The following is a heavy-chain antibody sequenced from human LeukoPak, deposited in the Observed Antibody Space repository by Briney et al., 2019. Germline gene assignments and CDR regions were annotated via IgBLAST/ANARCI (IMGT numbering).Heavy chain of an antibody. J-gene: IGHJ4*02. V-gene: IGHV3-23*01. CDR1: GFTFSSYG. CDR2: ISGSGGST. CDR3: TKDSVAMVTTSDY. Sequence: GGSLRLSCAASGFTFSSYGMSWVRQAPGKGLEWVSAISGSGGSTYYADSVKGRFTTSRDNAKNSLYLQMNSLRPEDTALYYCTKDSVAMVTTSDYWGQGTLVTVSS. D-gene: IGHD5-18*01.